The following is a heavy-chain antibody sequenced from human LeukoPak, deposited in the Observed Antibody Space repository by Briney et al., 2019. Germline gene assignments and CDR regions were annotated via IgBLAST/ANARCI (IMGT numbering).Heavy chain of an antibody. CDR2: IWYDGSNK. J-gene: IGHJ6*03. V-gene: IGHV3-33*01. CDR3: AREGRGQNCDFWSGYHYYYMDV. CDR1: GFTFSSYG. Sequence: GGSLRLSCAASGFTFSSYGMHWVRQAPGKGLEWVAVIWYDGSNKYYADSVKGRFTISRDNSKNTLYLQMNSLRAEDTAVYYCAREGRGQNCDFWSGYHYYYMDVWGKGTTVTVSS. D-gene: IGHD3-3*01.